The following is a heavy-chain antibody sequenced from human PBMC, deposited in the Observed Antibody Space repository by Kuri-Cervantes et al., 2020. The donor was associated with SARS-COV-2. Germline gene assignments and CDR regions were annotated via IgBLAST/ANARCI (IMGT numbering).Heavy chain of an antibody. CDR2: ITPFNGNT. CDR3: ARSGPGAISREDGALDI. J-gene: IGHJ3*02. D-gene: IGHD4/OR15-4a*01. V-gene: IGHV1-45*02. CDR1: GDTFTYRF. Sequence: SVNVSCKASGDTFTYRFLHWVRQAPGQAPEWMGWITPFNGNTKYAQKFQDRVTITRDRSMNTAYMELSSLRSEDTATYYCARSGPGAISREDGALDIWGQGTMVTVSS.